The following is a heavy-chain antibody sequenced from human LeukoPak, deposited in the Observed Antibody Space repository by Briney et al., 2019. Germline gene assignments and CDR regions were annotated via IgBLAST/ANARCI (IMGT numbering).Heavy chain of an antibody. J-gene: IGHJ4*02. V-gene: IGHV3-21*01. Sequence: GGPLNLPCAPSGFPFSTYSMTWFRQAPGKGLEWVSSISSSSSYIYYADSVKGRFTISRDNAKNSLYLQMNSLRAEDTAVYYCARGGLYYDILGFDYWGQGTLVTVSS. CDR3: ARGGLYYDILGFDY. CDR1: GFPFSTYS. CDR2: ISSSSSYI. D-gene: IGHD3-9*01.